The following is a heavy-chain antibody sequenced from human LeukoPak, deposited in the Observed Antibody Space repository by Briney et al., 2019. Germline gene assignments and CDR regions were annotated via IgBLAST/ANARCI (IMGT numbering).Heavy chain of an antibody. Sequence: GGSLRLSCTVSGFTVSSNSMSWVRQAPGKGLEWVSFIYSDNTHYSDSVKGRFTISRDNSKNTLYLQMNSLRAEDTAVYYCAKSRRQQLGPIHFDYWGQGTLVTVSS. CDR3: AKSRRQQLGPIHFDY. D-gene: IGHD6-13*01. CDR1: GFTVSSNS. V-gene: IGHV3-53*01. J-gene: IGHJ4*02. CDR2: IYSDNT.